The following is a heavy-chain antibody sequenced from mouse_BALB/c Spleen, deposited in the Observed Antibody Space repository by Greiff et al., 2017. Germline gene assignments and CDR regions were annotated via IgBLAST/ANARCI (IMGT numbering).Heavy chain of an antibody. D-gene: IGHD3-1*01. V-gene: IGHV2-6-2*01. CDR3: ARHRSDYYAMDY. CDR1: GFSLTSYG. Sequence: QVQLKESGPDLVAPSHSLSITCTVSGFSLTSYGVHWVRQPPGKGLEWLVVIWSDGSTTYNSALKSRMSIIKDNSKSQVFLKMNSLQTDDTAMYYCARHRSDYYAMDYWGQGTAVTVST. J-gene: IGHJ4*01. CDR2: IWSDGST.